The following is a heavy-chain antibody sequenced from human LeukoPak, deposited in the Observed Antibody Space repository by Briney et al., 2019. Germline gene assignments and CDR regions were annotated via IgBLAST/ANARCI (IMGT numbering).Heavy chain of an antibody. J-gene: IGHJ4*02. CDR3: CSTNSFSY. CDR2: IKQDGSET. V-gene: IGHV3-7*01. D-gene: IGHD2-2*01. CDR1: GFAFSNYW. Sequence: GGSLRLSCAASGFAFSNYWMNWVRQAPGKGLEWVANIKQDGSETYYVDSVKGRFTISRDNAKNSLYPQMNSLRAEDTALYYCCSTNSFSYWGQGTLVTVSS.